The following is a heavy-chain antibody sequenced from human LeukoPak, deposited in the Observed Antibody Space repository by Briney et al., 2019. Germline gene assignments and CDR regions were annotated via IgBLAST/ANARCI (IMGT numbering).Heavy chain of an antibody. CDR1: GGSLSTHH. Sequence: SETLSLTCVVSGGSLSTHHWSWIRQSPGRGLEWIGYISDSGSTNYNPSLKSRVTISVDTSKNQFSLKLSSVTAADTAVYYCARHRGYSYGSFDPWGQGTLVTVSS. V-gene: IGHV4-59*08. CDR2: ISDSGST. D-gene: IGHD5-18*01. J-gene: IGHJ5*02. CDR3: ARHRGYSYGSFDP.